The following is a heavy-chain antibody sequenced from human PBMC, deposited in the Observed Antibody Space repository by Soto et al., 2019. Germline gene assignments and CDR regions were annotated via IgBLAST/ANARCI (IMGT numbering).Heavy chain of an antibody. CDR1: GGSVSSSSFL. J-gene: IGHJ6*02. CDR3: GRNPATSGTYFYGMXX. V-gene: IGHV4-39*01. CDR2: IYYSGTT. Sequence: ASETLSLTCTVSGGSVSSSSFLWGWIRQSPGKELEWIGSIYYSGTTYYNPPPKSRVTISVDTSKSQLSLKVNSVTAADTEEYYCGRNPATSGTYFYGMXXWGQGTTVTVSS. D-gene: IGHD1-1*01.